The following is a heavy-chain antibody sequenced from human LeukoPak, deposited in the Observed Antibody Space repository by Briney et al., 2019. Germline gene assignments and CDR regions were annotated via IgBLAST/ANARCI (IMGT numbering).Heavy chain of an antibody. Sequence: ASVKVSCKASGYTFTGYYMHWVRQAPGQGLEWMGWINPNSGGTNYAQKFQGRVTMTRDTSISTAYMELSRLRSDDMAVYYCARALNYYDSSGFGYWGQGTLVTVSS. J-gene: IGHJ4*02. V-gene: IGHV1-2*02. D-gene: IGHD3-22*01. CDR3: ARALNYYDSSGFGY. CDR1: GYTFTGYY. CDR2: INPNSGGT.